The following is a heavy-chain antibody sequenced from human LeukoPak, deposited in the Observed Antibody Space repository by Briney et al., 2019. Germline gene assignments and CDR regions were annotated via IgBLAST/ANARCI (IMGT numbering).Heavy chain of an antibody. J-gene: IGHJ6*03. V-gene: IGHV1-2*06. D-gene: IGHD3-3*01. CDR1: GYTFTGYY. Sequence: GASVKVSCKASGYTFTGYYMHWVRQAPGQGLEWIGRINPNSGGTNYAQKFQGRVTMTRDTSISTAYMELSRLRSDDTAVYYCARGTDFWSGYYYYMDVWGKGTTVTVSS. CDR3: ARGTDFWSGYYYYMDV. CDR2: INPNSGGT.